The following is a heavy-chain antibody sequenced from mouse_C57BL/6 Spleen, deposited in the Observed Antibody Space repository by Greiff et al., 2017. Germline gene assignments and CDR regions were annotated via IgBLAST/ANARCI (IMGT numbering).Heavy chain of an antibody. V-gene: IGHV5-16*01. CDR2: INYDGSST. CDR1: GFTFSDYY. J-gene: IGHJ1*03. Sequence: EVKLVESEGGLVQPGSSMKLSCTASGFTFSDYYMAWVRQVPEKGLEWVANINYDGSSTYYLDSLKSRFIISRDNAKNILYLQMSSLKSEDTATYYCARRNYGNYWYFDVWGTGTTVTVSS. D-gene: IGHD2-1*01. CDR3: ARRNYGNYWYFDV.